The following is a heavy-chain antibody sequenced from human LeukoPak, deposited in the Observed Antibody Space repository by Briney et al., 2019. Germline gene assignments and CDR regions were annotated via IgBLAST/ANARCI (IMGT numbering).Heavy chain of an antibody. V-gene: IGHV4-4*09. CDR2: IYTSGST. CDR3: ARHDYYDSSGSFDY. D-gene: IGHD3-22*01. CDR1: GGSISSYY. Sequence: SETLSLTCTVSGGSISSYYWSWIRQPPGKGLEWIGYIYTSGSTNYNLSLKSRVTISVDTSKNQFSLKLSSVTAADTAVYYCARHDYYDSSGSFDYWGQGTLVTVSS. J-gene: IGHJ4*02.